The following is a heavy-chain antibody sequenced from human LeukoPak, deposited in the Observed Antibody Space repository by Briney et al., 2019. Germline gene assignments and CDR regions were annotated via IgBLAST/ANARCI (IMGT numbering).Heavy chain of an antibody. Sequence: SETLSLTCTVSGGSISSYYWSWIRQSPGKGLEYIGHIYYSGGTNYSPSLKSRVTISVDTSKNQFSLNLSSVTAADTAVYYCARRGFCTSTSCYVFDHWGQGTLVTVSS. CDR2: IYYSGGT. J-gene: IGHJ4*02. V-gene: IGHV4-59*08. D-gene: IGHD2-2*01. CDR1: GGSISSYY. CDR3: ARRGFCTSTSCYVFDH.